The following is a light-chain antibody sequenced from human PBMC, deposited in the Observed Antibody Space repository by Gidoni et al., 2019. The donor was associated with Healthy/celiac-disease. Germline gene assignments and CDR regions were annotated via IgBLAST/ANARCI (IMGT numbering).Light chain of an antibody. J-gene: IGLJ2*01. V-gene: IGLV1-44*01. CDR2: RNN. CDR3: AAWDDSLNGPV. CDR1: SSNIGSHT. Sequence: QSVLTQPPSASGTPGQRVTISCSGSSSNIGSHTVNWYQQLPGTAPKPLIYRNNQRPSGVPDRFSGSKSGTSASLAISGLQSEDEADYYCAAWDDSLNGPVFGGGTKLXV.